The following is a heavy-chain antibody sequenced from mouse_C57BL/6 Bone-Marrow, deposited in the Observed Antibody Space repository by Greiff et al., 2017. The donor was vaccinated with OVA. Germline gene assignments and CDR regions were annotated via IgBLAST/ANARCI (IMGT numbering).Heavy chain of an antibody. V-gene: IGHV1-69*01. D-gene: IGHD1-1*01. CDR1: GYTFTSYW. CDR3: ARDYYGSSEDWYAMDY. J-gene: IGHJ4*01. Sequence: QVQLQQSGAELVMPGASVKLSCKASGYTFTSYWMHWVKQRPGQGLEWIGEIDPSDSYTNYNQKFKGKSTLTVDKSSSTAYMQLSSLTSEDSAVYYCARDYYGSSEDWYAMDYWGQGTSVTVSS. CDR2: IDPSDSYT.